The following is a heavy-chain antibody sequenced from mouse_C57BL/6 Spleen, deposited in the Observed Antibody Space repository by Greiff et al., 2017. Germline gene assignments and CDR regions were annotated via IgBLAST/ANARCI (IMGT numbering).Heavy chain of an antibody. CDR2: IDPSDSET. V-gene: IGHV1-52*01. CDR3: ARGVVTGTIDY. CDR1: GYTFTSYW. Sequence: VQLQQPGAELVRPGSSVKLSCKASGYTFTSYWMHWVKQRPIQGLEWIGNIDPSDSETHYNQKFKDKATLTVDKSSSTAYMQLSSLTSEDSAVYYCARGVVTGTIDYWGQGTTLTVSS. D-gene: IGHD4-1*01. J-gene: IGHJ2*01.